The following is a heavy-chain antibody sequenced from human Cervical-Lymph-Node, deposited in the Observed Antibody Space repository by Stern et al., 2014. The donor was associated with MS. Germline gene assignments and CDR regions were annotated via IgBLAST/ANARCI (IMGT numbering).Heavy chain of an antibody. CDR3: ARPAYSTSSYNY. V-gene: IGHV1-69*01. Sequence: VQLVESGAEVKKPGSSVKVSCKASGGTFNTNVISWVRQAPGQGLEWMGGILPIFGTALYAQKFQGRVTITANESTRALYMGLLSLRSEDAAVYYCARPAYSTSSYNYWGQGTLVIVSS. CDR2: ILPIFGTA. D-gene: IGHD6-6*01. CDR1: GGTFNTNV. J-gene: IGHJ4*02.